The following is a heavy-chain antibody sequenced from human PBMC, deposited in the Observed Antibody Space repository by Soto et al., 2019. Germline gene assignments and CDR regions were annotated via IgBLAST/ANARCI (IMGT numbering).Heavy chain of an antibody. J-gene: IGHJ4*02. V-gene: IGHV1-2*02. CDR3: ARADCSGGSCYTCDN. D-gene: IGHD2-15*01. CDR1: GYTLSAYY. Sequence: QVRLVQSGAEVKKPGASVKVSCKASGYTLSAYYLHWLRQAPGQGLEWLGWSHPNNGDTHYAQKFQDRVTLTRDTATSTAYMDLRRLRFNDTAVYYCARADCSGGSCYTCDNWGQGTLVTVSS. CDR2: SHPNNGDT.